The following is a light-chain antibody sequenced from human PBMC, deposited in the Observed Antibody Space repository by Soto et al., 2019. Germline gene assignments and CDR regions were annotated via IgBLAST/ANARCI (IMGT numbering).Light chain of an antibody. CDR3: QQVDTSHS. V-gene: IGKV1-9*01. CDR2: AAY. CDR1: QGMSSY. J-gene: IGKJ4*01. Sequence: IRVTQSPSSLSASVGDRITITCRVSQGMSSYLAWYQQKPGKAPKLLIYAAYTLQSGVPSRFSGGGSGPDFTLTISNLQPEDIATYYCQQVDTSHSFGGGTKVEIK.